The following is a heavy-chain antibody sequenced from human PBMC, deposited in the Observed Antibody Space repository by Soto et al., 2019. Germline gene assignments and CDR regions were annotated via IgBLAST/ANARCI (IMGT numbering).Heavy chain of an antibody. Sequence: SETLSLTCTVSGGSISSYYWSWIRQPPGKGLESIGYIYYSGTTNYNPSLKSRVTISVDTSKNQFSLKLRSVTAADTAVYYCARGSPWEGYFDSWGQRTLVTVSS. J-gene: IGHJ4*02. V-gene: IGHV4-59*01. CDR3: ARGSPWEGYFDS. CDR1: GGSISSYY. D-gene: IGHD1-26*01. CDR2: IYYSGTT.